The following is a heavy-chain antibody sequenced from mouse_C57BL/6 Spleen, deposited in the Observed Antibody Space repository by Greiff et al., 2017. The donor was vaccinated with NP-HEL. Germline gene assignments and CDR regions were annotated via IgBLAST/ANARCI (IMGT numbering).Heavy chain of an antibody. D-gene: IGHD2-4*01. CDR3: ARSYDLYYYAMDY. CDR1: GYAFSSSW. Sequence: QVQLQQSGPELVKPGASVKISCKASGYAFSSSWMNWVKQGPGKGLEWIGRIYPGDGDTNYNGKFKGKATLTADKSSSTAYMQLSSLTSEDSAVYFCARSYDLYYYAMDYWGQGTSVTVSS. J-gene: IGHJ4*01. CDR2: IYPGDGDT. V-gene: IGHV1-82*01.